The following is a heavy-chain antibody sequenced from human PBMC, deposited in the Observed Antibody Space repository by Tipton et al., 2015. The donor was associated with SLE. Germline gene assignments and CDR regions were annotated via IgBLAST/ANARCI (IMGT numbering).Heavy chain of an antibody. CDR2: VYSGGNT. Sequence: TLSLTCTVSGGSISSSPYYWAWIRQPPGKGLEWIGTVYSGGNTYHIPSLKTRVTISVDTSRNQFSLKLTSVTAADTAVYFCARSSSVRTLLWPTFAYRGQGTLVTVSS. D-gene: IGHD2/OR15-2a*01. J-gene: IGHJ4*02. V-gene: IGHV4-39*07. CDR1: GGSISSSPYY. CDR3: ARSSSVRTLLWPTFAY.